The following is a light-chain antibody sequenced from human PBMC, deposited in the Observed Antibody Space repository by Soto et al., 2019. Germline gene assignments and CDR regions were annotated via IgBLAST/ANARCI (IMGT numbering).Light chain of an antibody. J-gene: IGLJ2*01. V-gene: IGLV3-21*02. CDR3: QVWDSSSDHP. CDR2: DDS. Sequence: SYELTQPPSVSVAPGQTARITCGGNNIGSKSVHWYQQKPGQAPVLVVYDDSDRPSGIPGRFSGSNSGNTATLTISRVEAGDEADYYCQVWDSSSDHPFGGGTQLTVL. CDR1: NIGSKS.